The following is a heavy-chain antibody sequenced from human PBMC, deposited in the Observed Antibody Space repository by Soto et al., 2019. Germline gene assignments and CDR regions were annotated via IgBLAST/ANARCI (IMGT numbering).Heavy chain of an antibody. J-gene: IGHJ4*02. CDR3: ARGGVPIPRSGFDY. CDR1: GFTFSSYD. D-gene: IGHD2-8*01. V-gene: IGHV3-13*01. CDR2: IGTAGDT. Sequence: PGGSLRLSCAASGFTFSSYDMHWVRQATGKGLEWVSAIGTAGDTYYPGSVKGRFTISRENAKNSLYLQMNSLRAGDTAVYYCARGGVPIPRSGFDYWGQCTLVTVSS.